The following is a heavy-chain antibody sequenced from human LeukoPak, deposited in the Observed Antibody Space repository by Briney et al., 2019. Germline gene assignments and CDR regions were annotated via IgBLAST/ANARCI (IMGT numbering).Heavy chain of an antibody. CDR3: ATGVRLLGVS. CDR2: ISPDTI. J-gene: IGHJ4*02. V-gene: IGHV3-48*01. Sequence: GGSLRLSCAASGFTFSTYSMNWVRQAPGKGLEWLSYISPDTIYYADSVKGRFAISRDDSKNTLYLQMNSLRADDTAVYYCATGVRLLGVSWGQGSLVTVSS. CDR1: GFTFSTYS. D-gene: IGHD3-10*01.